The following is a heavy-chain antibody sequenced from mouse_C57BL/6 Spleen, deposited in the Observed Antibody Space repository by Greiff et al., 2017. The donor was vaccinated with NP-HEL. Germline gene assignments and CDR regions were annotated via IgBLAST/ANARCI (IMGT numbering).Heavy chain of an antibody. CDR3: ARKGHYYGRGAMDY. V-gene: IGHV1-69*01. CDR1: GYTFTSYW. CDR2: IDPSDSYT. Sequence: QVQLQQSGAELVMPGASVKLSCKASGYTFTSYWMHWVKQRPGQGLEWIGEIDPSDSYTNYNQKFKGKSTLTVDKSSSTAYMQLSSLTSEDSAVYYCARKGHYYGRGAMDYWGQGTSGTVSS. J-gene: IGHJ4*01. D-gene: IGHD1-1*01.